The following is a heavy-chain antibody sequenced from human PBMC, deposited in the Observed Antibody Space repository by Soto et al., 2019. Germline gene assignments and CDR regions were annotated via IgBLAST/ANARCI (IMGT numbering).Heavy chain of an antibody. D-gene: IGHD1-1*01. CDR1: GGSVMAHDW. Sequence: QVHLKESGPGLVAPSGKLSVTCTLSGGSVMAHDWWNWDRQWPDKRPEWIAEGHISGHRNYNPYLSIRVSVSIDSSKNQFYLHLHSVTAAETAIYYCRRVRQGCSANNCYFYPWGQGTQVTISS. CDR2: GHISGHR. V-gene: IGHV4-4*02. CDR3: RRVRQGCSANNCYFYP. J-gene: IGHJ5*02.